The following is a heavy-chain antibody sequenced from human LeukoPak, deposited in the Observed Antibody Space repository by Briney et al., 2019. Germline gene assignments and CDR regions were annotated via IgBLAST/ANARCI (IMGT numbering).Heavy chain of an antibody. J-gene: IGHJ4*02. CDR2: IKEDGGEE. V-gene: IGHV3-7*01. CDR3: ARDKIVGATKLDY. Sequence: AGGSLRLSCAASGFTFSTYWMSWVHQAPGKGLEWVANIKEDGGEEHYVDSVKGRFTISRDNAQNSLYLQMNNLGPEDTAIYYCARDKIVGATKLDYWGQGTLVTVSS. CDR1: GFTFSTYW. D-gene: IGHD1-26*01.